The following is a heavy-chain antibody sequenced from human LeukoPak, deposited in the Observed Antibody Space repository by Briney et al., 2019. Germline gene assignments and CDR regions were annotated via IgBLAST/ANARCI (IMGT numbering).Heavy chain of an antibody. V-gene: IGHV3-33*01. CDR2: IWYDGSNK. J-gene: IGHJ4*02. CDR3: ASTSGWYEPIDY. Sequence: PGGSLRLSCAASGFTFSSYGMHWVRQAPGKGLEWVAVIWYDGSNKYYADSVKGRFTISRDISKNTLYLQMNSLRAEDTAVYYCASTSGWYEPIDYWGQGTLVTVSS. CDR1: GFTFSSYG. D-gene: IGHD6-19*01.